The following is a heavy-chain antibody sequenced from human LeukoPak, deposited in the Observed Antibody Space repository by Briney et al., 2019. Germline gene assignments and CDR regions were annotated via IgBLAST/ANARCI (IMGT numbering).Heavy chain of an antibody. D-gene: IGHD3-10*01. V-gene: IGHV3-74*01. Sequence: GGSLRLSCAASGFTFDDYGMSWVRQAPGKGLVWVSRINSDGSSTSYADSVKGRFTISRDNAKNTLYLQMNSLRAEDTAVYYCARELWFGELLALDYWGQGTLVTVSS. CDR3: ARELWFGELLALDY. CDR1: GFTFDDYG. J-gene: IGHJ4*02. CDR2: INSDGSST.